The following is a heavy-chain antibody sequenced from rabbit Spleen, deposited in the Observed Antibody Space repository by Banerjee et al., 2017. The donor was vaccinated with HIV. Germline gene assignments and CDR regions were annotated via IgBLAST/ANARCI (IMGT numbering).Heavy chain of an antibody. Sequence: QEQLVESGGGLVQTEGSLTLTYKASGFSFSSDAWIYWVRQAPGKGLEWIACIPAGSSGNIGYANWAKGRFTISKTSSTTVTLQMTSLTAADTATYFCARDLGASGAYGIDLWGQGTLVTVS. V-gene: IGHV1S45*01. J-gene: IGHJ3*01. D-gene: IGHD6-1*01. CDR1: GFSFSSDAW. CDR2: IPAGSSGNI. CDR3: ARDLGASGAYGIDL.